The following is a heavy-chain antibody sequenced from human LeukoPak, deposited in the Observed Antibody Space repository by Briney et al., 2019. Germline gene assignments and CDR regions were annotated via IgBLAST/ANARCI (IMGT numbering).Heavy chain of an antibody. Sequence: GGSLRLSCAASGFTFSSYAMHWVRQAPGKGLEWVAVISYDGSNKYYADSVKGRFTISRDNSKNTLYLQMNSLRAEDTAVYYCARGRMGGAYYFDYWGQGTLVTVSS. CDR3: ARGRMGGAYYFDY. D-gene: IGHD3-16*01. CDR1: GFTFSSYA. CDR2: ISYDGSNK. V-gene: IGHV3-30-3*01. J-gene: IGHJ4*02.